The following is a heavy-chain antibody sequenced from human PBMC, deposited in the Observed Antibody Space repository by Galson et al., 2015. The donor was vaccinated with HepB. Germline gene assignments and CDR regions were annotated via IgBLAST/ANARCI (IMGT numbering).Heavy chain of an antibody. CDR2: ISYDGSNK. CDR1: GFTFSSYA. V-gene: IGHV3-30-3*01. J-gene: IGHJ5*02. D-gene: IGHD2-2*01. CDR3: AREGGGYCSSTSCYTDHNWFDP. Sequence: SLRLSCAASGFTFSSYAMHWVRQAPGKGLEWVAVISYDGSNKYYADSVKGRFTISRDNSKNTLYLQMNSLRAEDTAVYYCAREGGGYCSSTSCYTDHNWFDPWGQGTLVTVSS.